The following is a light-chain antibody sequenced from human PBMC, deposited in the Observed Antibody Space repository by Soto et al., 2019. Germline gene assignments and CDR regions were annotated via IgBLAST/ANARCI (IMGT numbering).Light chain of an antibody. CDR3: QQYNSFSLIT. CDR2: DAS. Sequence: DIQLTQSPSFLSASVGDRVTITCRASQGISSYLAWYQQKPGKAPKILISDASILENGVPSRFSGTGSGTEFTLTISNLQPDDFATYFCQQYNSFSLITFGQGTRLEIK. J-gene: IGKJ5*01. CDR1: QGISSY. V-gene: IGKV1-9*01.